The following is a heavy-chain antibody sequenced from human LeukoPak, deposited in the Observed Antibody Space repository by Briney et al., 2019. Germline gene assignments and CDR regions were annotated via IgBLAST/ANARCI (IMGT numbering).Heavy chain of an antibody. CDR1: GFTFSSYG. J-gene: IGHJ4*02. V-gene: IGHV3-30*02. D-gene: IGHD6-13*01. CDR2: IRYDGSNK. Sequence: PGRSLRLSCAASGFTFSSYGMHWVRQAPSKGLEWVAFIRYDGSNKYYADSVKGRFTISRDNSKNTLYLQMNSLRAEDTAVYYCAKVGAAADDYWGQGTLVTVSS. CDR3: AKVGAAADDY.